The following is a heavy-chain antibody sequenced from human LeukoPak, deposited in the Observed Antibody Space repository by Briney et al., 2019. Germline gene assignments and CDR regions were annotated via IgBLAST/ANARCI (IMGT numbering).Heavy chain of an antibody. CDR2: ISWNSGSI. CDR3: AKVNYYDSSGYFDY. V-gene: IGHV3-9*01. Sequence: GRSLRLSCAASGFTFDDYAMHWVRQAPGKGLEWVSGISWNSGSIGYADSVKGRSTISRDNAKNSLYLQMNSLRAEDTALYYCAKVNYYDSSGYFDYWGQGTLVTVSS. D-gene: IGHD3-22*01. J-gene: IGHJ4*02. CDR1: GFTFDDYA.